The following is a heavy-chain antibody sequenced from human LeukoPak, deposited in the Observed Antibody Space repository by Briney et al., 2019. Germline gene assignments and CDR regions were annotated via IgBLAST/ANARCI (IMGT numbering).Heavy chain of an antibody. V-gene: IGHV3-11*01. D-gene: IGHD6-19*01. Sequence: GGSLRLSCAGSGFTFSDYYMSWIRQAPGKGLEWVSDLSSRGDIISYADSAKGRFTISRDNAKNSLYLQINSLRAEDTAVYYCARETVAGTFDYWGQGTLVTVSS. CDR1: GFTFSDYY. CDR3: ARETVAGTFDY. CDR2: LSSRGDII. J-gene: IGHJ4*02.